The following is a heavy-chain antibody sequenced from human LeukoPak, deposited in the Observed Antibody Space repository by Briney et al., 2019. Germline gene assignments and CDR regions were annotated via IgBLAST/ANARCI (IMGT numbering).Heavy chain of an antibody. Sequence: SQTLSLTCAVPGGSMSSGAYSWSWIRQPPGKGLEWIGYIYHSGSTYYNPSLKSRVTISVDRSKNQFSLKLSSVTAADTAVYSCARAHGSSNYFDYWGQGTLVTVSS. CDR3: ARAHGSSNYFDY. CDR1: GGSMSSGAYS. V-gene: IGHV4-30-2*01. D-gene: IGHD2-2*01. J-gene: IGHJ4*02. CDR2: IYHSGST.